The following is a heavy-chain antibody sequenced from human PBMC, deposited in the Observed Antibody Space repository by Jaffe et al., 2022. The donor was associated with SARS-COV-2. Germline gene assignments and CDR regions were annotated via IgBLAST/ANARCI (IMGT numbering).Heavy chain of an antibody. CDR2: IYYTGII. J-gene: IGHJ6*02. Sequence: QMQLQESGPGLVKSPGTLSLSCSVSGASITDYYWTWVRQSPVKGLEWIGYIYYTGIIDYNPSLKSRVTMSVDTFNNQVSLTLTSVTAADTAVYYCARVYSSGWRLYYNGIDVWGQGTAVTVSS. CDR1: GASITDYY. V-gene: IGHV4-59*08. CDR3: ARVYSSGWRLYYNGIDV. D-gene: IGHD3-22*01.